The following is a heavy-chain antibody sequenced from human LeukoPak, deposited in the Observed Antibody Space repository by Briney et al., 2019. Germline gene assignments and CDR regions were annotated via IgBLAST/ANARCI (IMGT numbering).Heavy chain of an antibody. CDR1: GGSFSGYH. D-gene: IGHD6-6*01. CDR3: ARGRGAARFVTIEFDY. V-gene: IGHV4-34*01. J-gene: IGHJ4*02. Sequence: SETLSLTCAVSGGSFSGYHRSWIRQPPGKGLEWIGEINHRGSTNYNPSLKSRVTMSVDTSKNQFSLKLSSVTAADTAVYYCARGRGAARFVTIEFDYWGQGAPVTVSS. CDR2: INHRGST.